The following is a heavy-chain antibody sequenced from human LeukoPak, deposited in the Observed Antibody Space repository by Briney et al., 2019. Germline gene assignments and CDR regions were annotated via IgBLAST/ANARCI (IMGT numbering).Heavy chain of an antibody. CDR1: GFTFSDYG. Sequence: GKSLRLSCAESGFTFSDYGMYWVRQAPGKGLEWVSNIWYDGSNKYYLDSLRGRFTISRDNSKNTLYLQMNHLRAEDTAVYYCARDLRGGHYDSSGFFGGLDYWGQGTLVTVSS. CDR2: IWYDGSNK. CDR3: ARDLRGGHYDSSGFFGGLDY. J-gene: IGHJ4*02. D-gene: IGHD3-22*01. V-gene: IGHV3-33*01.